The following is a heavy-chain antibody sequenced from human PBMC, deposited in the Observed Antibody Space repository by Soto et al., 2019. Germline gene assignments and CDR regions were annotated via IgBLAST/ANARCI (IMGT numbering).Heavy chain of an antibody. CDR3: AKVSWKFRIAAARRVAWFDP. Sequence: PGGSLRLSCAASGFTFSSYAMSWVRQAPGKGLEWVSAISGSGGSTYYADSVKGRFTISRDNSKNTLYLQMNSLRAEDTAVYYCAKVSWKFRIAAARRVAWFDPWGQGTLVTVSS. CDR2: ISGSGGST. D-gene: IGHD6-13*01. V-gene: IGHV3-23*01. J-gene: IGHJ5*02. CDR1: GFTFSSYA.